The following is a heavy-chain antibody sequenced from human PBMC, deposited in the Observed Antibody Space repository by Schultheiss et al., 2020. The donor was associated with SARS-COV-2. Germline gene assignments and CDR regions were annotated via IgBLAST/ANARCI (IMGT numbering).Heavy chain of an antibody. CDR3: ARVGRIGSGGDRAGALDN. Sequence: SQTLSLTCTVSGGSISSHYWGWIRQPPGKGLEWIGSIYHSGSTYYNPSLKSRVTISADTSKNQFSLKLSSVTAADTAMYFCARVGRIGSGGDRAGALDNWGQGTLVTVSS. J-gene: IGHJ4*02. CDR2: IYHSGST. CDR1: GGSISSHY. V-gene: IGHV4-38-2*02. D-gene: IGHD2-21*01.